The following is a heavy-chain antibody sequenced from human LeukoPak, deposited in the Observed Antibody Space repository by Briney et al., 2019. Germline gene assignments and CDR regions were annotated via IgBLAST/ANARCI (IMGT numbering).Heavy chain of an antibody. J-gene: IGHJ4*02. CDR1: GFSFTIYA. Sequence: GGSLRLSCAASGFSFTIYAMSWVRQAPGKGLEWVSSISQSSGIYYAASVKGRFTISSDNSKDQLFLQMNSLRAEDTAIYYCAKDRSGYGSSYDFDYWGQGTLVTVSS. CDR2: ISQSSGI. CDR3: AKDRSGYGSSYDFDY. D-gene: IGHD6-13*01. V-gene: IGHV3-23*01.